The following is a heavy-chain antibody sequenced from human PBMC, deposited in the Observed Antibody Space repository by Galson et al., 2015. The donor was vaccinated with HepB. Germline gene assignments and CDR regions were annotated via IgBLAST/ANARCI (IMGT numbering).Heavy chain of an antibody. J-gene: IGHJ4*02. CDR2: ISGSGSSI. CDR1: GFSFSDYA. V-gene: IGHV3-23*01. Sequence: SLRLSCAASGFSFSDYAMRWVRQAPGKGLEWVSGISGSGSSINYADSVRGRFTISRDNSKNTVYLQMSSLRVEDTAVYYCVKAIPSGGFDYWGQGTLVTVSS. CDR3: VKAIPSGGFDY. D-gene: IGHD6-19*01.